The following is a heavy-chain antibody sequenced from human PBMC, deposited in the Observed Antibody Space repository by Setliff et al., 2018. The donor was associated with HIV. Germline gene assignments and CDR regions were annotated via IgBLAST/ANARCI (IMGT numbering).Heavy chain of an antibody. D-gene: IGHD2-15*01. CDR1: GYSISGGYY. V-gene: IGHV4-38-2*01. CDR2: IYHSGTT. CDR3: ARQGDPVYGGSSGVLDC. Sequence: SETLSLTCAVSGYSISGGYYWGWIRQPPGKGLEWIGSIYHSGTTYYNPSLKSRVTISLDTSKNQFSLKLSSVTASDTAVFYCARQGDPVYGGSSGVLDCWGQGTLVTVS. J-gene: IGHJ4*02.